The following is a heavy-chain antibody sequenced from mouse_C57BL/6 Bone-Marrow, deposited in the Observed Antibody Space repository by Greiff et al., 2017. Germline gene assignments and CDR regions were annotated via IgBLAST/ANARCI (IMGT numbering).Heavy chain of an antibody. CDR3: TTGSSYHWYFDV. Sequence: VQLQQSGAELVRPGASVTLSCKASGYTFTDYEMHWVKQTPVHGLEWIGAIDPETGGTAYNQKFKGKAILTADKSSSTAYMELRSLTAEDSAVYYCTTGSSYHWYFDVWGTGTTVTVSS. V-gene: IGHV1-15*01. J-gene: IGHJ1*03. CDR1: GYTFTDYE. D-gene: IGHD1-1*01. CDR2: IDPETGGT.